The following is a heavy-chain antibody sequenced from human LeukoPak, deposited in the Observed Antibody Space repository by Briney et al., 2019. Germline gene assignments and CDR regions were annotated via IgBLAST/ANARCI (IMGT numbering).Heavy chain of an antibody. V-gene: IGHV5-51*01. CDR1: GYTFTNYW. J-gene: IGHJ4*02. CDR3: TRAGYSNRWDGVDY. CDR2: IYPGDSDT. D-gene: IGHD2/OR15-2a*01. Sequence: GESLKISCKGSGYTFTNYWIGWVRQMPGKGLEFMGIIYPGDSDTRYSPSFQGQVTISVDKSINTAYLQWSSLKASDSAMYYCTRAGYSNRWDGVDYWGQGTLVTVSS.